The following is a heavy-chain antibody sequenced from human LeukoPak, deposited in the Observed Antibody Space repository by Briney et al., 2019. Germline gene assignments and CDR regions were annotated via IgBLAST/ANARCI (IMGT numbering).Heavy chain of an antibody. CDR3: ARELFANYDILTGYMDV. D-gene: IGHD3-9*01. Sequence: GGSLRLSCAASGFTFSSYSMNWVRQAPGKGLEWVSYISSSSSYTYYADAVKGRFTISRDNAKNSLYLQMNSLRAEDTAVYYCARELFANYDILTGYMDVWGQGTTVTVSS. CDR2: ISSSSSYT. CDR1: GFTFSSYS. J-gene: IGHJ6*02. V-gene: IGHV3-21*05.